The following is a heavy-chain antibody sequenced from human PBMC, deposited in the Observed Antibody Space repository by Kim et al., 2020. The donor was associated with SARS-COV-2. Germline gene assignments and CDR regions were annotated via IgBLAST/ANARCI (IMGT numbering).Heavy chain of an antibody. J-gene: IGHJ4*02. V-gene: IGHV3-30*03. D-gene: IGHD5-12*01. CDR3: ARTTWTKGTYGYNLLDY. CDR1: GFTFSGYG. CDR2: ASHDGNEE. Sequence: GGSLRLSCATSGFTFSGYGMHWVRLAPGKGLEWVAVASHDGNEEIYADSVKGRFTISRDNSNNALYLQMSSLREEDTAVYYCARTTWTKGTYGYNLLDYWGRGALVTVSS.